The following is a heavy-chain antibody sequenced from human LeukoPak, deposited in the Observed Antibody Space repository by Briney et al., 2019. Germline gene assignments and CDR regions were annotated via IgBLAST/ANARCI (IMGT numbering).Heavy chain of an antibody. CDR3: AGQMVRGVIIGFDY. CDR2: IIPILGIA. Sequence: SVKVSCKASGGTFSSYAISWVRQAPGQGLEWMGRIIPILGIANYAQKFQGRVTITADRSTSTAYMELSSLRSEDTAVYYCAGQMVRGVIIGFDYWGQRTLVTVSS. CDR1: GGTFSSYA. D-gene: IGHD3-10*01. J-gene: IGHJ4*02. V-gene: IGHV1-69*04.